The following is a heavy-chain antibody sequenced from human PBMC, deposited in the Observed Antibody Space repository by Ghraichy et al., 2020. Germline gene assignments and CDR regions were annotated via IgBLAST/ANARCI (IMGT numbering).Heavy chain of an antibody. CDR3: ARVGSYFQNDY. CDR1: GFTFSSYA. V-gene: IGHV3-23*01. D-gene: IGHD3-9*01. J-gene: IGHJ4*02. Sequence: GGSLRLSCAASGFTFSSYAMSWVRQAPGKRLEWVSAISGSGGSTYYADSVKGRFTISRDNSKNTLYLQMNSLRAEDTAVYYCARVGSYFQNDYWGQGTLVTVSS. CDR2: ISGSGGST.